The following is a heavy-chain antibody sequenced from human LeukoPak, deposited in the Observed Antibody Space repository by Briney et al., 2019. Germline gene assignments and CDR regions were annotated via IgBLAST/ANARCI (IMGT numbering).Heavy chain of an antibody. CDR3: ARGVLARGSSGWYFDY. CDR2: ISSNGGST. Sequence: PGGSLRLSCAASRFTFRSYAMHWVRQAPGKGLEYVSAISSNGGSTYYANSVKGRFTISRDNSKNTLYLQMGSLRAEDMAVYYCARGVLARGSSGWYFDYWGQGTLVTVSS. J-gene: IGHJ4*02. D-gene: IGHD6-19*01. V-gene: IGHV3-64*01. CDR1: RFTFRSYA.